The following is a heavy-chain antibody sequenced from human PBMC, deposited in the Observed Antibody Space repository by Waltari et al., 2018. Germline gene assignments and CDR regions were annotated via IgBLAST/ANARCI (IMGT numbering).Heavy chain of an antibody. J-gene: IGHJ4*02. CDR3: AGGLGELLDY. D-gene: IGHD1-26*01. CDR2: IYYSGST. V-gene: IGHV4-59*01. Sequence: QVQLQESGPGLVKPSETLSLTCTVSGGSISSYYWSWIRQPPGKGLEWIGYIYYSGSTNYNPSLKSRVTISVDTSKNQFSRKLSSVTAADTAVYYCAGGLGELLDYWGQGTLVTVSS. CDR1: GGSISSYY.